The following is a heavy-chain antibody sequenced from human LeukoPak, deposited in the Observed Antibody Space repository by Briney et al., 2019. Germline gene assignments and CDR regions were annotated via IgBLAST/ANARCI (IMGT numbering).Heavy chain of an antibody. V-gene: IGHV4-39*01. CDR1: GGSISSSNCY. CDR2: FYYSGST. D-gene: IGHD3-10*01. CDR3: ARGPYYYGSGSPFHFDY. J-gene: IGHJ4*02. Sequence: SETLSLTCTVSGGSISSSNCYWGWIRQPPGMGLEWIGSFYYSGSTYYNLSLKSRVTISVDTSKNQFSLKLSSVTAADTAVYYCARGPYYYGSGSPFHFDYWGQGTLVTVSS.